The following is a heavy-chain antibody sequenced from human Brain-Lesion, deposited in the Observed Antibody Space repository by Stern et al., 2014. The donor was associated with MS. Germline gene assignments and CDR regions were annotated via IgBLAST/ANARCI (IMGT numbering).Heavy chain of an antibody. J-gene: IGHJ6*02. CDR1: GGSISSGGYY. V-gene: IGHV4-61*02. D-gene: IGHD2-2*01. Sequence: QVQLVQSGPGLVKPSQTLSLSCTVSGGSISSGGYYWSWIRQPAGKGLEWIGRIFNGGATSPTPSPKGRVPISIATSKNQFSLGLTPRTAADTAVYYCARGRVVPGFQYYATDVWGQGTTVIVSS. CDR2: IFNGGAT. CDR3: ARGRVVPGFQYYATDV.